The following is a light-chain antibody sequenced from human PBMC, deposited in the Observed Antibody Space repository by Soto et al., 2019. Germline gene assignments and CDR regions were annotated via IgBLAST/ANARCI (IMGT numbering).Light chain of an antibody. Sequence: QSALTQPPSASGSPGQSVTISCTGISSDVGGYNYVSWYQQHPGKAPKLMIYEVTKRPSGVPDRFSGSRSGDMASLTVSGLQAEDEADYYCSSYAGSDNVLFGGGTKLTVL. J-gene: IGLJ2*01. CDR1: SSDVGGYNY. CDR2: EVT. V-gene: IGLV2-8*01. CDR3: SSYAGSDNVL.